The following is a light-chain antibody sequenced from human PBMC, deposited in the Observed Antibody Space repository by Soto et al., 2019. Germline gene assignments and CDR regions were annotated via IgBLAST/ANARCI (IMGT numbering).Light chain of an antibody. J-gene: IGLJ1*01. V-gene: IGLV2-23*01. CDR2: AGS. CDR3: CSYAGSSTHYV. Sequence: QSALTQPASVSGSPGQSITISCPGTSSDVGSYNLVSWYQQHPGKAPKLMIYAGSKRPSGVSNRFSGSKSGNTASLTISGLQAEDEADYYCCSYAGSSTHYVFGTGTKVTVL. CDR1: SSDVGSYNL.